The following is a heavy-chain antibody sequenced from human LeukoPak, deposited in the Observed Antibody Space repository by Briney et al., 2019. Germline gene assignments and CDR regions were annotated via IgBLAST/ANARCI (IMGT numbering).Heavy chain of an antibody. V-gene: IGHV4-61*01. Sequence: PSETLSLTCTVSGGSVSSGTYYWSWIRQPPGKGLEWIGYIYYSGSTNYNPSLKSRVTISVDTSKNQFSLKLSSVTAADTAVYYCAREGPYGDIFDYWGQGTLVTVSS. J-gene: IGHJ4*02. CDR1: GGSVSSGTYY. D-gene: IGHD4-17*01. CDR3: AREGPYGDIFDY. CDR2: IYYSGST.